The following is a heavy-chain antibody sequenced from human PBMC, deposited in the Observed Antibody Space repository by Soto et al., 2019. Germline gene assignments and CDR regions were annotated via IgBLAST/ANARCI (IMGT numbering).Heavy chain of an antibody. CDR3: AKSHSSSWYPHLSY. CDR1: GFTFSSYA. Sequence: PGGSLRLSCAASGFTFSSYAMSWVRQAPGKGLEWVSAISGSGGSTYYADSVKGRFTISRDNSKNTLYLQMNSLRAEDTAVYHCAKSHSSSWYPHLSYWGQGTLVTVSS. D-gene: IGHD6-13*01. CDR2: ISGSGGST. V-gene: IGHV3-23*01. J-gene: IGHJ4*02.